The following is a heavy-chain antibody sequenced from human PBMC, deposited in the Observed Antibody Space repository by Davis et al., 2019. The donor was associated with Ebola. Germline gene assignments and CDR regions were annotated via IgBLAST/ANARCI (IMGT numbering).Heavy chain of an antibody. V-gene: IGHV5-51*01. CDR3: ARSGFCSSTSCSSRGGFDY. CDR1: GYSFTTYW. CDR2: IYSGDSDT. Sequence: GGSLTLSCKGSGYSFTTYWIGCVRQEPGKGLEWMGIIYSGDSDTRYSPSFQGQVTISADKSISTAYLQWSSLKASDTAMYYCARSGFCSSTSCSSRGGFDYWGQGTLVTVSS. D-gene: IGHD2-2*01. J-gene: IGHJ4*02.